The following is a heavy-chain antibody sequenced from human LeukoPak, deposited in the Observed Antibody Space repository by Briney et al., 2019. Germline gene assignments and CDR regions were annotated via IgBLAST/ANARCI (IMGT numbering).Heavy chain of an antibody. CDR2: ISSSSSYI. D-gene: IGHD3-10*01. CDR3: ARGRWTTVRGVILTPIDY. V-gene: IGHV3-21*01. CDR1: GFTFSSYS. Sequence: GGSLRLSCAASGFTFSSYSMNWVRQAPGKGLEWVSSISSSSSYIYYADSVKGRFTISRDNAKNSLYLQMNSLRAEDTAVYYCARGRWTTVRGVILTPIDYWGQGTLVTVSS. J-gene: IGHJ4*02.